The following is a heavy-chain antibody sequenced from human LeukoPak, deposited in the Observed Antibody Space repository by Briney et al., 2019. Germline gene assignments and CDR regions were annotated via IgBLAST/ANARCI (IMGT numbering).Heavy chain of an antibody. V-gene: IGHV1-3*01. Sequence: GASVKVSCKASGYTFTSYAMHWVRQAPGQRLEWMGWINAGNSNTKYSQKFQGRVTITRNTSISTAYMELSSLRSEDTAVYYCARWGYYDSSALGMDVWGQGTTVTVSS. CDR2: INAGNSNT. D-gene: IGHD3-22*01. CDR1: GYTFTSYA. CDR3: ARWGYYDSSALGMDV. J-gene: IGHJ6*02.